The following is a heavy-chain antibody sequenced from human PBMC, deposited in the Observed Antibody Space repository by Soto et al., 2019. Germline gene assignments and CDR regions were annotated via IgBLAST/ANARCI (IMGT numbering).Heavy chain of an antibody. J-gene: IGHJ5*02. CDR1: GYTLNEVA. CDR2: FDPDEAET. Sequence: QVQLVQSGAEVKKPGASVKVSCKVSGYTLNEVAMHWVRQAPGKGLEWLGGFDPDEAETIYAQHFQGRVTMTEDTSTDTVYMELSSLRSEDTALYFCTTYHGDYNFDQCGQGTLVTVSS. V-gene: IGHV1-24*01. D-gene: IGHD4-17*01. CDR3: TTYHGDYNFDQ.